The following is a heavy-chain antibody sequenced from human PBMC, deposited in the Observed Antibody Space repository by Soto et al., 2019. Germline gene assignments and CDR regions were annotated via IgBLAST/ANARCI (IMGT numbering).Heavy chain of an antibody. CDR3: ARFLAWSEASWFDP. D-gene: IGHD3-3*01. CDR2: INPNSGGT. V-gene: IGHV1-2*02. CDR1: GYTFTGYY. J-gene: IGHJ5*02. Sequence: QVQLVQSGAEVKKPGASVKVSCKASGYTFTGYYMHWVRQAPGQGLEWMGWINPNSGGTNYAQKFQGRVNMTRATSVSTAYMVPSRLVPEDTAVHYCARFLAWSEASWFDPWGQGTLVTVSS.